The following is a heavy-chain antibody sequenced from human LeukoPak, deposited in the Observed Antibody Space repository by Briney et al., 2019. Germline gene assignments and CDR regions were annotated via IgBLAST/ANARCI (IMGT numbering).Heavy chain of an antibody. D-gene: IGHD2-21*01. CDR2: INHSGST. CDR3: ARVLLFSGMDV. CDR1: GGSFSGYY. J-gene: IGHJ6*02. V-gene: IGHV4-34*01. Sequence: PSETLSLTCAVYGGSFSGYYWSWIRQPPGKGLEWIEEINHSGSTNYNPSLKSRVTISVDTSKNQFSLKLSSVTAADTAVYYCARVLLFSGMDVWGQGTTVTVSS.